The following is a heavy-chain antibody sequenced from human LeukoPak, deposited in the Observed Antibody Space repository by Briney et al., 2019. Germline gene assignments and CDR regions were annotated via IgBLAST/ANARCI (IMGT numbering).Heavy chain of an antibody. V-gene: IGHV5-51*01. D-gene: IGHD1/OR15-1a*01. J-gene: IGHJ6*03. CDR2: IYPGDSDT. CDR3: ARLNWNSYYYYYYMDV. Sequence: GESLKISCQASGYTFTTSWIGWVRQMPGKGLEWMGIIYPGDSDTRYSPSFQGQVTISADKSISTAYLQWSSLKASDTAMYYCARLNWNSYYYYYYMDVWGKGTTVTISS. CDR1: GYTFTTSW.